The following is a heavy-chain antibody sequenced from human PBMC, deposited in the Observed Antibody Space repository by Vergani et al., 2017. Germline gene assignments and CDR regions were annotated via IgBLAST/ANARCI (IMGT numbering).Heavy chain of an antibody. V-gene: IGHV4-39*01. Sequence: QLQLQESGPGLVKPSETLSLTCTVSGGSISSSSYYWGWIRQPPGKGLEWIGSIYYSGSTYYNPSLKSRVTISVDTSKNQFSLKLSSVTAADTAVYYCARPYGSSWYGNWFDPWGQGTLVTVSS. D-gene: IGHD6-13*01. CDR1: GGSISSSSYY. J-gene: IGHJ5*02. CDR3: ARPYGSSWYGNWFDP. CDR2: IYYSGST.